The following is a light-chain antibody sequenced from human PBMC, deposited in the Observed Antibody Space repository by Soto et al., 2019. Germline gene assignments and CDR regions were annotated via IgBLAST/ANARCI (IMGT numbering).Light chain of an antibody. CDR3: QVWDGSSASYV. CDR1: DIGAKT. CDR2: DDS. J-gene: IGLJ1*01. V-gene: IGLV3-21*02. Sequence: SYELTQPPSVSVAPGQTARITCGGNDIGAKTVHWYQQKPGQAPVLVVYDDSARPSGIPERFSGSNPGNTATLTISRVEAGDEADYYCQVWDGSSASYVFGTGTKLTVL.